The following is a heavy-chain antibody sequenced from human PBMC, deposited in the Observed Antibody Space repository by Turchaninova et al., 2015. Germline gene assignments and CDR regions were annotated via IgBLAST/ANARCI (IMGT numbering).Heavy chain of an antibody. D-gene: IGHD3-22*01. CDR1: GFTFSQYS. CDR3: AKTMYDSSSCDS. Sequence: EVQLVESGGGLVHPGGSLRLYCAASGFTFSQYSLNWVRQAPGKGLEWLSYMSSISSTRWYADSVKGRFTISRDNAKNSLYLQMNSLRAEDTAVYYCAKTMYDSSSCDSWGQGTLVTVSS. V-gene: IGHV3-48*04. CDR2: MSSISSTR. J-gene: IGHJ5*01.